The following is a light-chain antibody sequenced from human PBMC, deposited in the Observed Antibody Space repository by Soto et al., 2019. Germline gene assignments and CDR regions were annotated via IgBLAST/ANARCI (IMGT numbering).Light chain of an antibody. CDR2: NNN. V-gene: IGLV1-44*01. Sequence: QSVLTQPPSASGTPGQRVTISCSGRSSNIGSNPVHWYQQVPGTAPKLLIHNNNQRPSGVPARFSGSKSGTSASLAISGLQSEDEADYYCAAWDHSLNGVLFGGGTKLTVL. CDR3: AAWDHSLNGVL. J-gene: IGLJ2*01. CDR1: SSNIGSNP.